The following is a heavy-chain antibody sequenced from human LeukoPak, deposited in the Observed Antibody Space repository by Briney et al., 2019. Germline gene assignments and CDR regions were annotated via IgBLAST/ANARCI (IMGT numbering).Heavy chain of an antibody. CDR2: IYNVGST. CDR1: GFTVSDNY. J-gene: IGHJ4*02. D-gene: IGHD6-13*01. V-gene: IGHV3-66*01. Sequence: GGSLRLPCAASGFTVSDNYMSWVRQAPGKGLEWVSIIYNVGSTYYADSVKGRFTISRDNSKNTLYLQMNSLRAEDTAVYFCARGLYSSSWYYNWGQGTLVTVSS. CDR3: ARGLYSSSWYYN.